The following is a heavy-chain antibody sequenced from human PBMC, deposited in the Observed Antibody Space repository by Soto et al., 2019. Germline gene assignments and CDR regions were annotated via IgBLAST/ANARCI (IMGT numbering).Heavy chain of an antibody. CDR3: ARLGYGYYFDY. D-gene: IGHD1-1*01. J-gene: IGHJ4*02. CDR1: GYRFTNSW. Sequence: PGESLKISCXGSGYRFTNSWITWVRQMPGKGLEWMGRIDPSDSYTNYSPSFQGHVTISVDKSISTAYLQWGSLKASDTAIYYCARLGYGYYFDYWGQGTLVTVSS. V-gene: IGHV5-10-1*01. CDR2: IDPSDSYT.